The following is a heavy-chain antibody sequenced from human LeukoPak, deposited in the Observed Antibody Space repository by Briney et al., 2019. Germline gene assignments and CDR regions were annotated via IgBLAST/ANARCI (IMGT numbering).Heavy chain of an antibody. V-gene: IGHV3-23*01. Sequence: GGSLTLSCAASGFAFSFYAMSWLRQPPGKGLEWVSSINANSGTTSYAASVRGRFTISRDNSKNTLYLQVKTLRADDTAMYYCARGRDGYPGGYWGQGTLVTVSS. J-gene: IGHJ4*02. CDR2: INANSGTT. CDR1: GFAFSFYA. D-gene: IGHD5-24*01. CDR3: ARGRDGYPGGY.